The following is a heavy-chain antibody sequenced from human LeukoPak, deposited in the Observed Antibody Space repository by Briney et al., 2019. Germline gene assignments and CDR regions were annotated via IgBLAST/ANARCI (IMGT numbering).Heavy chain of an antibody. J-gene: IGHJ5*02. CDR1: GGSFSGYY. CDR2: INHSGST. CDR3: ARISSGTQFDP. V-gene: IGHV4-34*01. D-gene: IGHD3-22*01. Sequence: PSETLSLTCAVYGGSFSGYYWSWIRQPPGKGLEWIGEINHSGSTNYNPSLKSRVTISVDTSKNQFSLKLSSVTAADTAVYYCARISSGTQFDPWGQGTLVTVSS.